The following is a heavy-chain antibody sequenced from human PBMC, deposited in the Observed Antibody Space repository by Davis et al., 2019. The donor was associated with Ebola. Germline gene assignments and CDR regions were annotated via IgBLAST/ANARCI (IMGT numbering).Heavy chain of an antibody. V-gene: IGHV5-51*01. D-gene: IGHD6-13*01. Sequence: GESLKISCKGSGYSFTSYWIGWVRQLPGKGLEWMGIIYPGDSDTRYSPSFQGHVTISADKSLSPAYLQWSSLKASDTAMYYCARGDFLAAAGYYFDYWGQGTLVTVSS. CDR3: ARGDFLAAAGYYFDY. CDR1: GYSFTSYW. J-gene: IGHJ4*02. CDR2: IYPGDSDT.